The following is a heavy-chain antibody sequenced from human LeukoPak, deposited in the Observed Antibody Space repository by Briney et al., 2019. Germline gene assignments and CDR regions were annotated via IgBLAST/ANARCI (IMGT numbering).Heavy chain of an antibody. CDR3: AIRLGYSYGYAPYFDY. Sequence: GGSLRLSCAASGFIVSNSYMSWVRQAPGKGLEWVSVIYSGGSTFYADSVRGRFTISRDTSKNTLYLQMNSLRAEDTAVYYCAIRLGYSYGYAPYFDYWGQGTLVTVSS. CDR1: GFIVSNSY. V-gene: IGHV3-53*01. CDR2: IYSGGST. J-gene: IGHJ4*02. D-gene: IGHD5-18*01.